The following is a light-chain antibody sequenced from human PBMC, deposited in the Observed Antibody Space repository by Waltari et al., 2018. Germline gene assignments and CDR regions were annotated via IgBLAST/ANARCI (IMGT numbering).Light chain of an antibody. Sequence: QSVLTQPPSVSATPGQKVTISCSGSTSNIGNEFVSWYQQLPGTVPKRIVYDTYKRPSGIPARLSGSKSGTSATLDITGLLTGDEAHYYCGAWDTSLTAYVFGTGTEVTVL. CDR3: GAWDTSLTAYV. CDR1: TSNIGNEF. V-gene: IGLV1-51*01. J-gene: IGLJ1*01. CDR2: DTY.